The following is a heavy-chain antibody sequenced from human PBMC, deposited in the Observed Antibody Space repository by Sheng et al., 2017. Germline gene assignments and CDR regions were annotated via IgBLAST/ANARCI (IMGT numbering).Heavy chain of an antibody. Sequence: EVQLVQSGGELKKPGESLKISCKASGYNFTSYWIGWVRQMPGKGLEWMGIIYPGDSETRQSPSFQGQVTISVDKSISTAYLHWSGLKASDTAIFYCARLVSYCSGGTCFTTYNWFDLLG. D-gene: IGHD2-15*01. V-gene: IGHV5-51*01. CDR3: ARLVSYCSGGTCFTTYNWFDL. CDR2: IYPGDSET. CDR1: GYNFTSYW. J-gene: IGHJ5*02.